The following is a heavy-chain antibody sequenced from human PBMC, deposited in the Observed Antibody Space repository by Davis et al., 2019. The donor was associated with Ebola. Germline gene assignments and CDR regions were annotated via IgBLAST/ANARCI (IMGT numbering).Heavy chain of an antibody. CDR3: ARGGLGELSLPFDY. CDR1: GFTFSSYA. V-gene: IGHV3-30-3*01. D-gene: IGHD3-16*02. CDR2: ISYDGSNK. Sequence: GESLKISCAASGFTFSSYAMHWVRQAPGKGLEWVAVISYDGSNKYYADSVKGRFTISRDNSKNTLYLQMNSLRAEDTAVYYCARGGLGELSLPFDYWGQGTLVTVSS. J-gene: IGHJ4*02.